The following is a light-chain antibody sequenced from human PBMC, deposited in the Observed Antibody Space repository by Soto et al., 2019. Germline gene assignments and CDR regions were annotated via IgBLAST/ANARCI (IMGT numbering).Light chain of an antibody. CDR3: GTWNSSLSVGI. CDR1: SSNFENNC. CDR2: DNN. J-gene: IGLJ2*01. Sequence: QSVLTQPPSVSAAPGQRVTISCSGSSSNFENNCVSWYQQLPGTAPKLLIYDNNKRPSGIPDRFSGSKSGTSATLGITGLQTGDEADYYCGTWNSSLSVGIFGGGTKLTVL. V-gene: IGLV1-51*01.